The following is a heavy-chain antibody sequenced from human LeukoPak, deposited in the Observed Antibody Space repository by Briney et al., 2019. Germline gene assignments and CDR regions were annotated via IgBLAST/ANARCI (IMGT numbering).Heavy chain of an antibody. V-gene: IGHV3-7*03. D-gene: IGHD3-16*01. CDR2: IKEDGSVK. J-gene: IGHJ4*02. CDR3: ARGRRDSEYVGGLGY. CDR1: GFTFSNYW. Sequence: GGSLRLSCEASGFTFSNYWMSWVRQAPGKGLEWLANIKEDGSVKYYVDSVKGRFTISRDNAKNLLFLQMNSLRAEDTAVYSCARGRRDSEYVGGLGYWGQGILVTVSS.